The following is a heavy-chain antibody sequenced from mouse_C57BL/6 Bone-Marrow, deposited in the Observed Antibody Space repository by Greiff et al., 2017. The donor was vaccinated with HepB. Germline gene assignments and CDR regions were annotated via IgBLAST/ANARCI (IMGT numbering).Heavy chain of an antibody. V-gene: IGHV1-39*01. CDR1: GYSFTDYN. CDR3: ARRGTTVVAHEGYWYFDV. Sequence: EVQLQQSGPELVKPGASVKISCKASGYSFTDYNMNWVKQSNGKSLEWIGVINPNYGTTSYNQKFKGKATLTVDQSSSTAYMQLNSLTSEDSAVYYCARRGTTVVAHEGYWYFDVWGTGTTVTVSS. D-gene: IGHD1-1*01. CDR2: INPNYGTT. J-gene: IGHJ1*03.